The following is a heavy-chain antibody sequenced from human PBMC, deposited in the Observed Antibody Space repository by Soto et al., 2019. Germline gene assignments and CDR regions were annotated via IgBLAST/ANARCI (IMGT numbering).Heavy chain of an antibody. J-gene: IGHJ4*02. CDR3: AREGGSIGGWFGRKFDS. V-gene: IGHV3-23*01. D-gene: IGHD6-19*01. CDR2: ISSGGTTT. Sequence: GGSLRLSCAASGFTFSTHAMSWVRQAPGKGLEWVSSISSGGTTTFYAASVEGRFTISRDKSKNTLYLQMNSLRADDTAVYYCAREGGSIGGWFGRKFDSWGQGTQVTVS. CDR1: GFTFSTHA.